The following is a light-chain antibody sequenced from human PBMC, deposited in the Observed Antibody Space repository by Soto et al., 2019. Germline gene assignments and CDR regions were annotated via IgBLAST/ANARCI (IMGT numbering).Light chain of an antibody. CDR2: AAS. CDR3: QQYYNSVLT. V-gene: IGKV1-39*01. Sequence: DIPMTQSPSSLSASLGDRVTITCRASQSSSNFLNWDQHKPGNAPKVLISAASTLHSGVPPRFSGSESGTDFTLTISSLQPEDSASYYCQQYYNSVLTFGGGTKVEIK. CDR1: QSSSNF. J-gene: IGKJ4*01.